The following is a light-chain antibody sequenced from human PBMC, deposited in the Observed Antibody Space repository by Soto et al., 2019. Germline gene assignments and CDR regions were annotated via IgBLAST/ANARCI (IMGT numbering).Light chain of an antibody. J-gene: IGKJ5*01. CDR1: QSISTY. CDR3: QQSYSTPIT. V-gene: IGKV1-39*01. Sequence: DIQMTQSPSSLSASVGDRVTITCRAGQSISTYLNWYQQKSGKPPKLLISAASSLQSGVPSRFSGSGSGTDFTLTISSLQPEDFATYYCQQSYSTPITFGQGTRLEIK. CDR2: AAS.